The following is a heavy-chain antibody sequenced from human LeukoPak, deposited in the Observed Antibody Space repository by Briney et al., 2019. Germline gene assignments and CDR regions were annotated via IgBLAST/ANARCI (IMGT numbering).Heavy chain of an antibody. J-gene: IGHJ5*02. CDR1: GGSFSGYY. Sequence: PSETLSLTCAVDGGSFSGYYGSWIRKPPGKGLEWIGEINHSGSTNYNPSLKSRVTISVDTSKNQFSLKLSSVTAADTAVYYCARGDGGVVMVYAMRSLWFDPWGQGTLVTVSS. CDR3: ARGDGGVVMVYAMRSLWFDP. V-gene: IGHV4-34*01. D-gene: IGHD2-8*01. CDR2: INHSGST.